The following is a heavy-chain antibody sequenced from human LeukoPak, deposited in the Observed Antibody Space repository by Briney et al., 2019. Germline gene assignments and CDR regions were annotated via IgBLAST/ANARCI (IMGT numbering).Heavy chain of an antibody. D-gene: IGHD6-6*01. J-gene: IGHJ5*02. V-gene: IGHV4-59*08. Sequence: SETLSLTCTVSGGSISSYYWSWIRQPPGKGLDWIWYIYYSGCTNYNPSLKSRLTISVDTSKNQFSLNLSYVTAEDTDVYYCARHEYSSWLWFDPWGQGTLVTVSS. CDR1: GGSISSYY. CDR3: ARHEYSSWLWFDP. CDR2: IYYSGCT.